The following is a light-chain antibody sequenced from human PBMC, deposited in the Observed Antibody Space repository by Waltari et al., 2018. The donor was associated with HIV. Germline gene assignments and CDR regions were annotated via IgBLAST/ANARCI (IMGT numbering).Light chain of an antibody. CDR1: TSNIGRNT. CDR3: ASWDDSLNGPV. CDR2: GKN. J-gene: IGLJ2*01. V-gene: IGLV1-44*01. Sequence: QSVLTQPPSASGTPEQRVTISCSGTTSNIGRNTVSWFQQFPGTAPKVLIYGKNSRPSGVPDRFAGSKSGTSASLAISGLQSEDEADYYCASWDDSLNGPVFGGGTKLTVV.